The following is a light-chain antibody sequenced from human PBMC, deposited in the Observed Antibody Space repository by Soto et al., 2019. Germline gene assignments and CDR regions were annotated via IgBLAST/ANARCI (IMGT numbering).Light chain of an antibody. CDR3: QQSYRTVS. CDR1: QSVGNH. V-gene: IGKV1-39*01. J-gene: IGKJ2*01. CDR2: ATS. Sequence: DIQMTQSPASLSASVGDRITITCRASQSVGNHLNWYQQKPGKAPKLLIYATSMLQRGVPSRFSGSGSGTDFTLTISSLQPEDFATYSCQQSYRTVSVGHGTNLEVK.